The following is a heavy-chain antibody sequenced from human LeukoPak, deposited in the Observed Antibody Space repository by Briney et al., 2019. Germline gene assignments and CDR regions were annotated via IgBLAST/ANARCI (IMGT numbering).Heavy chain of an antibody. CDR1: GFTFSNAW. D-gene: IGHD3-22*01. CDR2: IKSKTDGGTT. CDR3: TTDKGNGSSGYYYGVQSYYYFDY. Sequence: GGSLRLSCAASGFTFSNAWMSWVRQAPGKGLEWVGRIKSKTDGGTTDYAAPVKGRFTISRDDSKNTLYLQMNSLKTEDTAVYYCTTDKGNGSSGYYYGVQSYYYFDYWGQGTLVTVSS. J-gene: IGHJ4*02. V-gene: IGHV3-15*01.